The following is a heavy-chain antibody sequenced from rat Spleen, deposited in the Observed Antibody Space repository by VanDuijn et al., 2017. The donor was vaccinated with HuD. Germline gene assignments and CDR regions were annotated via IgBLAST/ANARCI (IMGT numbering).Heavy chain of an antibody. CDR2: MWYDGDT. J-gene: IGHJ4*01. CDR1: GFSLTTYS. Sequence: QVQLKESGPGLVQPSETLSLTCTVSGFSLTTYSVSWVRQPSGKGLEWLGKMWYDGDTAYDSALKSRLSITRDTSKNQVFLKMNSLQTDDTGTYYFVRDLREASGVMDAWGQGVSVTVSS. CDR3: VRDLREASGVMDA. V-gene: IGHV2-63*01. D-gene: IGHD4-3*01.